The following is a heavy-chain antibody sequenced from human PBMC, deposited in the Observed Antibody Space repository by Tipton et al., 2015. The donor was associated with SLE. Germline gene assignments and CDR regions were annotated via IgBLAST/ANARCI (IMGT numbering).Heavy chain of an antibody. J-gene: IGHJ6*03. D-gene: IGHD1-7*01. Sequence: QLVQSGAEVKKPGASVKVSCKSSGYSFIAHYMHWVRQAPGQGLEWMGWINPNSGATKYAQKFQGRVTMTRDTSIRTAYMELTRLRSDDTAVYFCARESLTSTTTNRYYYYYMDVWGKGTTVTVSS. CDR1: GYSFIAHY. V-gene: IGHV1-2*02. CDR2: INPNSGAT. CDR3: ARESLTSTTTNRYYYYYMDV.